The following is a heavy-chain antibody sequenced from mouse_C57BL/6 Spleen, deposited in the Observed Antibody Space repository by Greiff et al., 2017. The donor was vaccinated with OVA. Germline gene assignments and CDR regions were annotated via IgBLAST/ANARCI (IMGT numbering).Heavy chain of an antibody. Sequence: VQLQQPGAELVMPGASVKLSCKASGYTFTSYWMHWVKQRPGQGLEWIGEIDPSDSYTNYNQKFKGKSTLTVDKSSSTAYMQLSSLTSEDSAVYYCARSVDYAMDYWGQGTSVTVS. CDR2: IDPSDSYT. V-gene: IGHV1-69*01. D-gene: IGHD1-1*01. CDR1: GYTFTSYW. CDR3: ARSVDYAMDY. J-gene: IGHJ4*01.